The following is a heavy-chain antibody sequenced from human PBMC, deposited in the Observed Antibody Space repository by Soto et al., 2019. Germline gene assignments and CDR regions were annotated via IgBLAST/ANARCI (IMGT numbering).Heavy chain of an antibody. Sequence: LXASLTVNWHCSGESFIRYWIGWVRQLPGKGLEWMGIIYPGDSDTRYSPSFQGQVTISADKSISTAYLQWSSLKASDTAMYYCARHVKGDDSDSTGYSPYAFDIWGQGTTVTVSS. CDR3: ARHVKGDDSDSTGYSPYAFDI. D-gene: IGHD3-22*01. J-gene: IGHJ3*02. CDR1: GESFIRYW. CDR2: IYPGDSDT. V-gene: IGHV5-51*01.